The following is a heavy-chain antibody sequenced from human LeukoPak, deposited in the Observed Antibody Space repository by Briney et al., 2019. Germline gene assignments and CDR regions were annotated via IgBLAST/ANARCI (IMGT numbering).Heavy chain of an antibody. J-gene: IGHJ3*02. CDR1: GYTFTGYY. CDR3: ARDQGVYVDTAMSDAFDI. CDR2: INPNSGGT. V-gene: IGHV1-2*02. D-gene: IGHD5-18*01. Sequence: GASVKVSCKASGYTFTGYYMHWVRQAPGQGLEWMGWINPNSGGTNYAQKFQGRVTMTRDTSISTAYMELSRLRSDDTAVYYCARDQGVYVDTAMSDAFDIWGQGTMVTVSS.